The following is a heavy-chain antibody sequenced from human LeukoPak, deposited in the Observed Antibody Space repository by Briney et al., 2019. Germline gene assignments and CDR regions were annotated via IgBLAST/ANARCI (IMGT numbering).Heavy chain of an antibody. D-gene: IGHD4-17*01. CDR2: INPNSGGT. Sequence: ASVKVSCKASGYTFTGYYMHWVRQAPGQGLKWMGWINPNSGGTNYAQKFQGRVTMTRDTSISTAYMELSRLRSDDTAVYYCASRDFDYGVFDYWGQGTLVTVSS. CDR1: GYTFTGYY. J-gene: IGHJ4*02. CDR3: ASRDFDYGVFDY. V-gene: IGHV1-2*02.